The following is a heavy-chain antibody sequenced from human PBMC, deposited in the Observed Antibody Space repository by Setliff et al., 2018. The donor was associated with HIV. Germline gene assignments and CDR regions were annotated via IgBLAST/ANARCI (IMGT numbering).Heavy chain of an antibody. J-gene: IGHJ4*02. CDR2: IYSTGST. Sequence: LFLTCTVSGASITSHYWSWIRQSPGRELEWIGYIYSTGSTNYNPSLQSRVSISMDASKNKFSLKVTSVTSADTAVYYCAKGAGFYGDYTFDYWGQGNLVTVSS. D-gene: IGHD4-17*01. CDR1: GASITSHY. V-gene: IGHV4-59*11. CDR3: AKGAGFYGDYTFDY.